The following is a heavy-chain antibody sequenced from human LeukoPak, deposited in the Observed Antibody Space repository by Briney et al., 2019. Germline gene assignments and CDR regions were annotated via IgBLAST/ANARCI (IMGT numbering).Heavy chain of an antibody. J-gene: IGHJ4*02. CDR2: ISGSGGST. Sequence: GGSLRLSCAASGFTFSSYAMSWVRQAPGKGLAWVSAISGSGGSTYYADSVKGRFTISRDNSKNTLYLQMNSLRAEDTAVYYCAKDSSYDSSGYYGGYFDYWGQGTLVTVSS. CDR1: GFTFSSYA. CDR3: AKDSSYDSSGYYGGYFDY. D-gene: IGHD3-22*01. V-gene: IGHV3-23*01.